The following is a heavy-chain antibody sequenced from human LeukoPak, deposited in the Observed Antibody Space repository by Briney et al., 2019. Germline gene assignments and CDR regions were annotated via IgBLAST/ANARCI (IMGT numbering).Heavy chain of an antibody. V-gene: IGHV3-33*03. Sequence: SGGSLRLSCAASGFTFSSYGMHWVRQAPGKGLEWVAVIWYDGRNKFYADSLKGRFTISRDNSKNTLYLQINSLRAEDAAVYYCAKRYSSGWPLDYWGQGTLVTVSS. D-gene: IGHD6-19*01. CDR1: GFTFSSYG. CDR2: IWYDGRNK. J-gene: IGHJ4*02. CDR3: AKRYSSGWPLDY.